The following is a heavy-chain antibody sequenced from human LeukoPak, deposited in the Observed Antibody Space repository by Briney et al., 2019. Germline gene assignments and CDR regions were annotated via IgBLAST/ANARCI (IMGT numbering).Heavy chain of an antibody. CDR1: GFTFSSYG. V-gene: IGHV3-30*02. J-gene: IGHJ4*02. CDR3: AKDWSLSAARPGGGDY. CDR2: IRYDGSNK. Sequence: GGSLRLSCAASGFTFSSYGMHWVRQAPGKGLEWVAFIRYDGSNKYYADSVQGRFTISRDNSKNTLYLQMNSLRAEDTAVYYWAKDWSLSAARPGGGDYWGQGTLVTVSS. D-gene: IGHD6-6*01.